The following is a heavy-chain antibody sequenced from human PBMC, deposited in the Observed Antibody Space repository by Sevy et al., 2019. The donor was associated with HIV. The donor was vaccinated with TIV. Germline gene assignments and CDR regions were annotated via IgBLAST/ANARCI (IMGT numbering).Heavy chain of an antibody. J-gene: IGHJ4*02. V-gene: IGHV1-2*06. CDR3: ARVGEGIAAADSDY. CDR1: GYTFTGYY. Sequence: ASVKVSCKASGYTFTGYYMHWVRQAPGQGLEWMGRINPNSGGTNYAQMFQGRVTMTRDTSISTAYMELSRVRSDDTAVYYWARVGEGIAAADSDYWGQGTLVTVSS. D-gene: IGHD6-13*01. CDR2: INPNSGGT.